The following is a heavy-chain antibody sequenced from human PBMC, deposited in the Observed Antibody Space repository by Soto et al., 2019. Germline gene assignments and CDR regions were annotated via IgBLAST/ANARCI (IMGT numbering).Heavy chain of an antibody. Sequence: EVRLAESGGGLVQPGGSLRLSCAASEFTFDKYYMTWVRQAPGKGPEWVANIKPDGSEQYYVDSVKGRFTISRDNANNSLYLQMNSLRAEDTAVYFCARGNWNYYYGFDVWGQGTTVTVSS. J-gene: IGHJ6*02. CDR1: EFTFDKYY. D-gene: IGHD1-20*01. CDR2: IKPDGSEQ. CDR3: ARGNWNYYYGFDV. V-gene: IGHV3-7*01.